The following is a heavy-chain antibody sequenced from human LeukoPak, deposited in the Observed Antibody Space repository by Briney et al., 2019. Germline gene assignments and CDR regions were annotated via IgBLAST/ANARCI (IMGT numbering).Heavy chain of an antibody. V-gene: IGHV3-23*01. D-gene: IGHD3-22*01. J-gene: IGHJ4*02. CDR2: ISGSGGST. Sequence: GGSLRLSCAASGFTFSSYAMSWVRQAPGKGLEWVSGISGSGGSTYYADSVKGRFTISRDNSKNTLYLQMNSLRAEDTAVYYCTTEDDSYYDSSALDYWGQGTLVTVSS. CDR1: GFTFSSYA. CDR3: TTEDDSYYDSSALDY.